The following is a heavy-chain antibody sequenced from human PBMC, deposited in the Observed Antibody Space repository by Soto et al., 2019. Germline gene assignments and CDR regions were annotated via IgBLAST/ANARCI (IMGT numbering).Heavy chain of an antibody. J-gene: IGHJ3*02. V-gene: IGHV3-9*01. CDR3: AKVRRRGYSGYDFLGAFDI. CDR2: ISWNSGSI. D-gene: IGHD5-12*01. CDR1: GFTFDDYA. Sequence: PGGSLRLSCAASGFTFDDYAMHWVRQAPGKGLEWVSGISWNSGSIGYADSVKGRFTISRDNAKNSLYLQMNSLRAEDTALYYCAKVRRRGYSGYDFLGAFDIWGQGTMVTVSS.